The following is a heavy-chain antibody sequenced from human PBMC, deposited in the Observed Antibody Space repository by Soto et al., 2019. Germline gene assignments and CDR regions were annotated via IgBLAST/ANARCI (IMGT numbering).Heavy chain of an antibody. CDR1: GYTFTGYY. D-gene: IGHD6-6*01. V-gene: IGHV1-2*04. Sequence: ASVKVSCKASGYTFTGYYMHWVREAPGQGLEWMGWINPNSGGTNYAQKFQGWVTMTRDTSISTAYMELSRLRSDDTAVYYCARQQLVWTYYGMDVWGQGTTVTVSS. J-gene: IGHJ6*02. CDR3: ARQQLVWTYYGMDV. CDR2: INPNSGGT.